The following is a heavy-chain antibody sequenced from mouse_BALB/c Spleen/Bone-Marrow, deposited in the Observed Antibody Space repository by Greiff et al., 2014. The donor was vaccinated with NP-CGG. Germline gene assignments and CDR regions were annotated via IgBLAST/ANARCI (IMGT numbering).Heavy chain of an antibody. Sequence: EVKLEESGGGLVKPGGSLKLSCAASGFTFSDYYMYWVRQTPEKRLEWVATICDGGSYTYYPDSVKGRFTTSRDNAKNNLYLQMTSLKSEDTAMYYCARDSYYYGSSYWYFDVWGAGTTVTVSS. D-gene: IGHD1-1*01. CDR2: ICDGGSYT. CDR1: GFTFSDYY. V-gene: IGHV5-4*02. CDR3: ARDSYYYGSSYWYFDV. J-gene: IGHJ1*01.